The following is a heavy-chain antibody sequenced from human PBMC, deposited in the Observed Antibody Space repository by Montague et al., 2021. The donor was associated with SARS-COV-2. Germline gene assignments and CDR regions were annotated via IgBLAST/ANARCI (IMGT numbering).Heavy chain of an antibody. CDR2: INHSGST. Sequence: SEILSLTCAVYGGSFSGYYWSWIRQPPGKGLEWIGEINHSGSTNYNPSLKSRVTISVDTSKNQFSLKLSSVTAADTAVYYCARVRAVPAAMRIFSLGRSYYGMDVWGQGTTVTVSS. D-gene: IGHD2-2*01. CDR3: ARVRAVPAAMRIFSLGRSYYGMDV. V-gene: IGHV4-34*01. J-gene: IGHJ6*02. CDR1: GGSFSGYY.